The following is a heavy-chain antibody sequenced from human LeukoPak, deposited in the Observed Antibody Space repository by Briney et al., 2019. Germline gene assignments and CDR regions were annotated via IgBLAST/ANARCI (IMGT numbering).Heavy chain of an antibody. Sequence: SETLSLTCTVSSGSVSSGSYYWSWIRQPPGKGLEWIAYIRYSGSTDYNPSLKSRVTISADTSKNQFSLKLSSVTAADTAVYYCARDYGDYIGGYFDYWGQGTLVTVSS. CDR2: IRYSGST. J-gene: IGHJ4*02. D-gene: IGHD4-17*01. V-gene: IGHV4-61*01. CDR1: SGSVSSGSYY. CDR3: ARDYGDYIGGYFDY.